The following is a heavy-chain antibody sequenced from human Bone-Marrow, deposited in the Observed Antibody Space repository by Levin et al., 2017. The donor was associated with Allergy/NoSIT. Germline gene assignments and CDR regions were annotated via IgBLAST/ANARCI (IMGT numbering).Heavy chain of an antibody. CDR3: ARLGYNSPWQVYYQNYMDV. J-gene: IGHJ6*03. D-gene: IGHD1-14*01. CDR1: GYSFSNYW. V-gene: IGHV5-10-1*01. CDR2: IDPSESYT. Sequence: GESLKISCKASGYSFSNYWITWVRQMPGKGLEWMGRIDPSESYTNYSPSFQGHVTISVDKSIGTAYLQWSSLKASDTAIYYCARLGYNSPWQVYYQNYMDVWGKGTTVIVSS.